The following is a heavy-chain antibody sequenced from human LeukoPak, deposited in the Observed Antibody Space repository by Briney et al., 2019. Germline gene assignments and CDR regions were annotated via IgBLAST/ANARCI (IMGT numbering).Heavy chain of an antibody. J-gene: IGHJ3*02. CDR3: ARGLKRSAWLRSLLGAFDI. CDR1: GYTFTSYD. CDR2: MNPNSGNT. Sequence: ASVKVSCKASGYTFTSYDINWVRQATGQGLEWMGWMNPNSGNTGYAQKFQGRVTMTRNTSISTAYMELSSLRSEDTAVYYCARGLKRSAWLRSLLGAFDIWGQGTMVTVSS. V-gene: IGHV1-8*01. D-gene: IGHD5-12*01.